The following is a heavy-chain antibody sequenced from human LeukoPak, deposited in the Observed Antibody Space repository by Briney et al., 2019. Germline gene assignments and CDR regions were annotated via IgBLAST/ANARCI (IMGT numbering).Heavy chain of an antibody. CDR2: IRYDGSNK. V-gene: IGHV3-30*02. Sequence: PGGSLRLSCAASGFTFSSYGMHWVRQAPGKGLEWVAFIRYDGSNKYYADSVKGRFTISRDNSKNTLYLQMNSLRAEDTAVYYCARDLMVEEAFDIWGQGTMVTVSS. D-gene: IGHD3-10*01. CDR3: ARDLMVEEAFDI. CDR1: GFTFSSYG. J-gene: IGHJ3*02.